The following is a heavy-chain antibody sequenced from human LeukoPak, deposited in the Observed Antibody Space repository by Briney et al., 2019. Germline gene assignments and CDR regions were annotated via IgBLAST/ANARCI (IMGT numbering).Heavy chain of an antibody. J-gene: IGHJ3*02. Sequence: SGPTLVNPTQTLTLTCTFSGFSLSTSGVRVSWIRQPPGTALEWLARIDWDDDKFYSTSLKSRLTISKDTSKNQVVLTMTNMDPVDTATYYCARISGPGAFDIWGQGTMVTVSS. V-gene: IGHV2-70*04. CDR2: IDWDDDK. CDR3: ARISGPGAFDI. CDR1: GFSLSTSGVR. D-gene: IGHD6-25*01.